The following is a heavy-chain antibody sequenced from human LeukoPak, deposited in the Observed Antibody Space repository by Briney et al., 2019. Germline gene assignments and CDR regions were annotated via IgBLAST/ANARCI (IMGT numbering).Heavy chain of an antibody. CDR3: ATVRTTWYVEN. J-gene: IGHJ4*02. D-gene: IGHD1-26*01. V-gene: IGHV3-33*01. CDR2: IWYDGSNK. Sequence: GGSLRLSCAASEFTFRNYGMHWVRQAPGKGLKWVALIWYDGSNKDYADSVRGRFTISRDNSKNTLYLQMNSLRAEDTAVYYCATVRTTWYVENWGQGTLVTVSS. CDR1: EFTFRNYG.